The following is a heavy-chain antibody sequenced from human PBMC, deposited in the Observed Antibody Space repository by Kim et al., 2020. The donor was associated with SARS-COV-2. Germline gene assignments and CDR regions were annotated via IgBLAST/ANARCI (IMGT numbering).Heavy chain of an antibody. CDR2: ISSSSSYI. V-gene: IGHV3-21*01. D-gene: IGHD3-3*01. CDR3: ARVKWGDFLATTSMDV. Sequence: GGSLRLSCAASGFTFSSYSMNWVRQAPGKGLEWVSSISSSSSYIYYADSVKGRFTISRDNAKNSLYLQMNSLRAEDTAVYYCARVKWGDFLATTSMDVWGQGTTVTVSS. CDR1: GFTFSSYS. J-gene: IGHJ6*02.